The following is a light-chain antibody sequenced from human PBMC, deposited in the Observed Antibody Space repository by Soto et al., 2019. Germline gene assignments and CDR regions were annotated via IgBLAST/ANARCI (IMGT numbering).Light chain of an antibody. CDR2: GVS. CDR3: QQYGNSPLT. V-gene: IGKV3-20*01. J-gene: IGKJ4*01. CDR1: QSVRSDY. Sequence: EIVLTQSPDTLSLSPGQRATLSCRASQSVRSDYFAWYQQKPGQAPRVIIFGVSTRATGVPDRFSGSGSGTDFTLTISRLEPEDFALHYCQQYGNSPLTFGGGTKVEIK.